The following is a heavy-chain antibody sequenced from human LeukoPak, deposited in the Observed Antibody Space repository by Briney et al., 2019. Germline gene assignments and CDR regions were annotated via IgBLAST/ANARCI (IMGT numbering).Heavy chain of an antibody. CDR1: GFTFSDYY. J-gene: IGHJ4*02. V-gene: IGHV3-11*06. D-gene: IGHD4-17*01. CDR2: ISSSSSYI. CDR3: ASSLGLYGDLIYFDY. Sequence: GGSLRLSCAASGFTFSDYYMSWIRQAPWKGLEWVSSISSSSSYIYYADSVKGRFTISRDNAKNSLYLQMNSLRAEDTAVYYCASSLGLYGDLIYFDYWGQGTLVTVSS.